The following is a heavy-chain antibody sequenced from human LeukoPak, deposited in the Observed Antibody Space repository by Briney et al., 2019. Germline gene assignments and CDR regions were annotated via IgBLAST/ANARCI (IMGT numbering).Heavy chain of an antibody. J-gene: IGHJ4*02. CDR1: GGSISSTNW. Sequence: SETLSLTCGVSGGSISSTNWWSWVRQPPGQGLEWIGEISLSGVTDYNPSLKSRVTMSLDRSKNHLSLTLTSVTAADTAVYYCSRESGAFSPFGYWGQGTLVTVSS. CDR3: SRESGAFSPFGY. CDR2: ISLSGVT. V-gene: IGHV4-4*02. D-gene: IGHD1-26*01.